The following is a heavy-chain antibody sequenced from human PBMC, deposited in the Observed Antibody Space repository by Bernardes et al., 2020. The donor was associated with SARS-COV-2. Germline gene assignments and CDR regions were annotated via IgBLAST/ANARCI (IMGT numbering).Heavy chain of an antibody. J-gene: IGHJ6*02. CDR2: ISSDSGKI. D-gene: IGHD4-17*01. CDR1: GFSLTDYC. CDR3: AKELAYGSRYGLDV. V-gene: IGHV3-9*01. Sequence: GGSLRLSCDVSGFSLTDYCMHWVRQAPGKGLGWVSGISSDSGKIEYADSVKGRFTVSRDTAKNSLYLQMTSLRIDDTALYYCAKELAYGSRYGLDVGGQGTTVTVSS.